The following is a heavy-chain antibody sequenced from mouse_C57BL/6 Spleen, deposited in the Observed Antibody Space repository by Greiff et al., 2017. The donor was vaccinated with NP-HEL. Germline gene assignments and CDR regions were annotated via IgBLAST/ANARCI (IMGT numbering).Heavy chain of an antibody. D-gene: IGHD2-1*01. J-gene: IGHJ3*01. CDR3: ARPDGNPAWFAY. Sequence: LQESGAELVRPGASVKLSCKASGYTFTDYCINWVKQRPGQGLEWIARIYPGSGNTYYNEKFKGKATLTAEKSSSTAYMQPSSLTSEDSAVYFCARPDGNPAWFAYWGQGTLVTVSA. CDR2: IYPGSGNT. CDR1: GYTFTDYC. V-gene: IGHV1-76*01.